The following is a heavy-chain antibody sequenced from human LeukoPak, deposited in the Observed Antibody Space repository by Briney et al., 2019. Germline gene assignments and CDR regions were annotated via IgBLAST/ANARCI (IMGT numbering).Heavy chain of an antibody. CDR3: ARDGVSALNLYSDI. CDR1: GGSISSGGYY. J-gene: IGHJ2*01. CDR2: IYHSGST. V-gene: IGHV4-30-2*01. Sequence: PSQTLSLTCTVSGGSISSGGYYWSWIRQPPGKGLEWIGYIYHSGSTYYNPSLKSRVTISVDRSKNQFSLKLSSVTAADTAVYYCARDGVSALNLYSDIWGRGTLVTVSS. D-gene: IGHD3-3*01.